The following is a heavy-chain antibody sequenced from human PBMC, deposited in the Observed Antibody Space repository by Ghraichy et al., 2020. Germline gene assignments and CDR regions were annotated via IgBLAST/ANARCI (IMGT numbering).Heavy chain of an antibody. Sequence: GESLNISCAASGFTFSDFYMSWVRQAPGKGLEWISYISNGSHFADYADSVKGRFTVSRDNAKNSLYLQMTGLRAADTAIYFCARDVYHPITASTSVYYGMDVWGQGTTVTISS. V-gene: IGHV3-11*05. CDR3: ARDVYHPITASTSVYYGMDV. D-gene: IGHD2-2*02. CDR2: ISNGSHFA. J-gene: IGHJ6*02. CDR1: GFTFSDFY.